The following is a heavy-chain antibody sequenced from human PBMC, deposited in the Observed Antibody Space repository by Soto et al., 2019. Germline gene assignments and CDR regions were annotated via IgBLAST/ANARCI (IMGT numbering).Heavy chain of an antibody. J-gene: IGHJ5*02. V-gene: IGHV4-59*02. D-gene: IGHD3-3*01. CDR2: IHYRGVI. Sequence: SETLSLTCNVSGGSVSDYYWSWIRQAPGKGLEWIGYIHYRGVINYNPSLKSRVTMSVDPSKNQFSLNLRSVTTADTAVYFCAGFSSGTYLFDLWGQGTLVTAPQ. CDR1: GGSVSDYY. CDR3: AGFSSGTYLFDL.